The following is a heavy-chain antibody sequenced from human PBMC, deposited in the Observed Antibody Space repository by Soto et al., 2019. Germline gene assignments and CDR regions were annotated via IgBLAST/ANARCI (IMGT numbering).Heavy chain of an antibody. V-gene: IGHV1-69*13. D-gene: IGHD1-26*01. CDR2: IIPIFGTA. J-gene: IGHJ4*02. CDR1: GGTLSSYA. Sequence: SVKVSCKASGGTLSSYAISWVRQAPGQGLEWMGGIIPIFGTANYAQKFQGRVTITADESTSTAYMELSSLRSEDTAVYYCARVPSYQHGFDYWGQGTLVTVSS. CDR3: ARVPSYQHGFDY.